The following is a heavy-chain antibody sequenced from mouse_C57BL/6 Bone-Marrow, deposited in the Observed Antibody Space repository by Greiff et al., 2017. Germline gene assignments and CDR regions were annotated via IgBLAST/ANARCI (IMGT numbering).Heavy chain of an antibody. D-gene: IGHD1-1*01. CDR2: IDPSDSET. J-gene: IGHJ1*03. Sequence: VQLQQSGAELVRPGSSVKLSCKASGYTFTSYWMHWVKQRPIQGLEWIGNIDPSDSETHYNQKFKDKATLTVDKSSSTAYMQLSSLTSEDSAVYSCARLYYYDSWYWYFDVWGTGTTVTVSS. V-gene: IGHV1-52*01. CDR3: ARLYYYDSWYWYFDV. CDR1: GYTFTSYW.